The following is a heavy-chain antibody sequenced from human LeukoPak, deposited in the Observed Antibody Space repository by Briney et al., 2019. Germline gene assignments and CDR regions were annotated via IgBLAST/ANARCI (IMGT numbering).Heavy chain of an antibody. CDR2: IKQDGSVR. CDR1: GFTFNSYW. CDR3: ARARLESYYYYYGMDV. Sequence: GGSLRLSCAASGFTFNSYWMSWVRQAPGKGLEWVANIKQDGSVRYYVDSVKGRFTISRDNAENALYLQMNSLRAEDTAVYYCARARLESYYYYYGMDVWSQGTTVTVSS. V-gene: IGHV3-7*01. J-gene: IGHJ6*02.